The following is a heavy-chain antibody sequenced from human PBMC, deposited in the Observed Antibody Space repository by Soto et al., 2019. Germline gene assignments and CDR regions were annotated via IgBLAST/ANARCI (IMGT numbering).Heavy chain of an antibody. CDR2: ISSNGDNT. D-gene: IGHD6-13*01. CDR1: GFTFSSYA. Sequence: EVQLVESGGGLVQPGGSLRLSCAASGFTFSSYAMPWVRQAPGKGLEYVSAISSNGDNTHYANSVKGRFTISRDNSKNTLYLQMGSLRAEDMAVYYCARLNPIAAAFDYWGQGTLVTVSS. V-gene: IGHV3-64*01. CDR3: ARLNPIAAAFDY. J-gene: IGHJ4*02.